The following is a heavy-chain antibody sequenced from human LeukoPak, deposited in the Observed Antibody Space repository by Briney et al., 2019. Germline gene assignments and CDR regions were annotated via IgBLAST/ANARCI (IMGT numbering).Heavy chain of an antibody. V-gene: IGHV4-59*01. D-gene: IGHD5-18*01. CDR3: ARGLWTQPGLVPFNY. Sequence: SETLSLSCSVSGDSIISYYWNWLRQSPGKGLEWIGNIHHFGRTEYNSSLRSRVTMFLDSSKNQFSLKLTSVTPTDTAVYYCARGLWTQPGLVPFNYWGQGILVTVSS. J-gene: IGHJ4*02. CDR1: GDSIISYY. CDR2: IHHFGRT.